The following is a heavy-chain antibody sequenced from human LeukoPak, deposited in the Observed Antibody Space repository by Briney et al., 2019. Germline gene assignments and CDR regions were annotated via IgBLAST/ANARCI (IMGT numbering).Heavy chain of an antibody. D-gene: IGHD4-23*01. Sequence: SETLSLTCTVSGGSTSSYYWSWIRQPPGKGLEWIGYIYYSGSTNYNPSLKSRVTISLDTSKNQFSLKLSSVTAADTAVYYCARWESLRGSRIFDIWGQGTMVTVSS. CDR1: GGSTSSYY. CDR2: IYYSGST. CDR3: ARWESLRGSRIFDI. J-gene: IGHJ3*02. V-gene: IGHV4-59*01.